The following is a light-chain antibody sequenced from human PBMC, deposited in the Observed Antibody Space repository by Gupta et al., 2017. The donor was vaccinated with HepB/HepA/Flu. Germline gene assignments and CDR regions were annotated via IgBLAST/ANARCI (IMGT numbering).Light chain of an antibody. CDR2: GAF. Sequence: IHMTQSPSSLSASVGDRVIITCRAGQTISNHLSWYQQKPGKAPKLLIYGAFNLHSGVPSRFSGSGSGTDFTLTISSLQPEDFATYSCQQTDSTPHTFGGGTRVEIK. CDR1: QTISNH. V-gene: IGKV1-39*01. J-gene: IGKJ4*01. CDR3: QQTDSTPHT.